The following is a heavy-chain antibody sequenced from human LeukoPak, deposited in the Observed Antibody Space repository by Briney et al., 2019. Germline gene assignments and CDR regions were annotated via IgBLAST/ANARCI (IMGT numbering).Heavy chain of an antibody. CDR3: ARRQSGAFDI. V-gene: IGHV2-5*01. J-gene: IGHJ3*02. Sequence: GSGPTLVNPTQTLTLTCTFSGFSLSTRAVGVGWIRQPPGKALECLSLIYWNDDKRYSPSLKSRLTITKDTSKNQVVLTMTNMDPVDTATYYCARRQSGAFDIWGQGTMVTVSS. CDR1: GFSLSTRAVG. CDR2: IYWNDDK.